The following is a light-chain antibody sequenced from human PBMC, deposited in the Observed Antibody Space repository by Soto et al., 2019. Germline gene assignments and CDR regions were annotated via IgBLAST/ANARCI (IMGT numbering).Light chain of an antibody. CDR1: QSVSSN. CDR3: QQYNNWPPRYT. Sequence: EIVMTQSPATLSVSPGERATLSCRASQSVSSNLAWYQQKPGQAPRLLIYGASTRATGIPARFSGSGSGTEFTLTNSSLLSEDFAVYYCQQYNNWPPRYTFGQGTKLEIK. V-gene: IGKV3-15*01. J-gene: IGKJ2*01. CDR2: GAS.